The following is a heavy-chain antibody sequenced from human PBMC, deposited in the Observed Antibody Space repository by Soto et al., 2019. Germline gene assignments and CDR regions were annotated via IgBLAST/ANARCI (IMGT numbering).Heavy chain of an antibody. CDR3: ARVYCSGGSCYGIDY. Sequence: QVQLVQSGAEVKKPGASVKVSCKASGYTFTSYYMHWVRQAPGQGLEWMGIINPTSSTSYAQKFQGRITMTRDTSTSTGYMEVSSLRSEDTAVYYCARVYCSGGSCYGIDYWGQGTLVTVSS. V-gene: IGHV1-46*01. D-gene: IGHD2-15*01. CDR2: INPTSST. CDR1: GYTFTSYY. J-gene: IGHJ4*02.